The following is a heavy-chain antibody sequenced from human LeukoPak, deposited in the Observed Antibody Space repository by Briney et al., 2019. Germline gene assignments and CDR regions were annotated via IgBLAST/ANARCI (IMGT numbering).Heavy chain of an antibody. CDR1: GYSISSGYY. Sequence: SETLSLTCTVSGYSISSGYYWGWIRQPPGKGLEWIGSIYHSGSTYYNPSLKSRVTISVDTSKNQFSLKLTSVTAADTAVYYRSTERPRMGAFDIWGQGTMVTVSS. CDR2: IYHSGST. CDR3: STERPRMGAFDI. J-gene: IGHJ3*02. V-gene: IGHV4-38-2*02.